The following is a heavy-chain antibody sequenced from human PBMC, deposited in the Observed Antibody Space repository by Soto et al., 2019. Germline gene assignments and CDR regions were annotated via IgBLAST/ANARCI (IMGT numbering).Heavy chain of an antibody. J-gene: IGHJ6*02. CDR1: GGTFSSYA. CDR3: AREGGDCSSTSCYVDPDYYYYGMDV. D-gene: IGHD2-2*01. CDR2: IIPIFGTA. Sequence: SVKVSCKASGGTFSSYAISWVRQAPGQGLEWMGGIIPIFGTANYAQKFQGRVTITADESTSTAYMELSSLRSEDTAVYYCAREGGDCSSTSCYVDPDYYYYGMDVWGQGTTVTVSS. V-gene: IGHV1-69*01.